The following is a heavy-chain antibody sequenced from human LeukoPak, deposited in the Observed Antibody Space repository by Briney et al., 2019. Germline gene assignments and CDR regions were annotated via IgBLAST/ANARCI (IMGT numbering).Heavy chain of an antibody. CDR1: DYSITMYY. J-gene: IGHJ6*03. Sequence: SETLSLTCTVSDYSITMYYWTWIRQPPGKGLEWIGYVDHTGSTKFNPSLNGRVSISRDTSNNFFSLRLRSVTAADTAVYFCARGRVSSSTWYSTYYYFFYMYFWGKGTTVTVSS. CDR3: ARGRVSSSTWYSTYYYFFYMYF. D-gene: IGHD4-11*01. CDR2: VDHTGST. V-gene: IGHV4-59*01.